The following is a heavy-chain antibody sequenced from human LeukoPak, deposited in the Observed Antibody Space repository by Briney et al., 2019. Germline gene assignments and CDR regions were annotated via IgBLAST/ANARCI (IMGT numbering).Heavy chain of an antibody. CDR1: GFFISSGHY. J-gene: IGHJ4*02. V-gene: IGHV4-38-2*01. Sequence: PSETLSLTCAVSGFFISSGHYWGWIRQPPGKGLEWIGSIYHSGSTYCNPSLKSRVTISVDTSKNQFSLNLSSVTAADTAVYYCARLTTVVTGDYWGQGTLVTVSS. CDR3: ARLTTVVTGDY. D-gene: IGHD4-23*01. CDR2: IYHSGST.